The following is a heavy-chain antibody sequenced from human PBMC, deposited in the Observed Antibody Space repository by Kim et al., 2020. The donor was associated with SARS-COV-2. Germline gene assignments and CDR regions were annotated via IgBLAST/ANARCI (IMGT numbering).Heavy chain of an antibody. CDR1: GGSISSSSYY. J-gene: IGHJ4*02. CDR3: ARHYDSSGYYSTAFDY. CDR2: IYYSGST. V-gene: IGHV4-39*01. Sequence: SETLSLTCTVSGGSISSSSYYWGWIRQPPGKGLEWIGSIYYSGSTYYNPSLKSRVTISVDTSKNQFSLKLSSVTAADTAVYYCARHYDSSGYYSTAFDYWGQGTLVTVSS. D-gene: IGHD3-22*01.